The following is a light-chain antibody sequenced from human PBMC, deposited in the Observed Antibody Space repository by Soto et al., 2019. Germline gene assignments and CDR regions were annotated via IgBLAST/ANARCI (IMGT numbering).Light chain of an antibody. CDR2: AAS. CDR1: QSISNH. J-gene: IGKJ1*01. V-gene: IGKV1-39*01. Sequence: DIRMTQPPSSLSASVEDRVIITCRASQSISNHLNWYQQKPGKAPKLLIFAASSLQSGVPSRFSGSRSGPDFTLTISSLQPEDFATYYCQQYWDYSWTFGQGTKVDIK. CDR3: QQYWDYSWT.